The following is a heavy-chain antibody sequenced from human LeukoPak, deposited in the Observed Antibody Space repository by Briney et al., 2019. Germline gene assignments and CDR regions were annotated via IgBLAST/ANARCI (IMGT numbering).Heavy chain of an antibody. D-gene: IGHD2-2*01. CDR3: ARDGTSTDDY. J-gene: IGHJ4*02. Sequence: GASVKVSCKTSGYTFSNFGINWVRRAPGQGLEWMGWISGNNDNPNYGQKFQGRFTVTTDSSTSTAYMELRNLRFDDTAVYYCARDGTSTDDYWGQGTLVTVSS. V-gene: IGHV1-18*01. CDR2: ISGNNDNP. CDR1: GYTFSNFG.